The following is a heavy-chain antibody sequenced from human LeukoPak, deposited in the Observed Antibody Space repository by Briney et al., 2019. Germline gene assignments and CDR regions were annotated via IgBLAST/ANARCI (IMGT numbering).Heavy chain of an antibody. J-gene: IGHJ3*01. CDR1: GGSISTYY. CDR3: ARQGSGGRSFDV. CDR2: MYNSGST. V-gene: IGHV4-59*08. D-gene: IGHD1-26*01. Sequence: PSETLSLTCTVSGGSISTYYWSWIRQPPGKGLGWIGYMYNSGSTNYNPSLKSRVTISIDTSKNQVSLRLSSVTAADTAVYYCARQGSGGRSFDVWGQGTMVTVSS.